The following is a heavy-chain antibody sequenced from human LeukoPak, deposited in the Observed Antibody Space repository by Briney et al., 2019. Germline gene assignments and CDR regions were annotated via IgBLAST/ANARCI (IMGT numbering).Heavy chain of an antibody. D-gene: IGHD2-2*01. Sequence: SETLSLTCTVSGGSISSGSYYWSWIRQPAGKGLEWIGRIYTSGSTNYNPSLKSRVTISVDTSKNQFSLKLSSVTAADTAVYYCARVRPAANWFDPWGQGTLVTVSS. CDR1: GGSISSGSYY. CDR2: IYTSGST. V-gene: IGHV4-61*02. J-gene: IGHJ5*02. CDR3: ARVRPAANWFDP.